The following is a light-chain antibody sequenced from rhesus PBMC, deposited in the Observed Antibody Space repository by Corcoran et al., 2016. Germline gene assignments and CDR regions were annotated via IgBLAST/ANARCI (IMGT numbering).Light chain of an antibody. CDR2: GAS. J-gene: IGKJ2*01. V-gene: IGKV3-10*01. CDR1: QRVSSY. CDR3: YQHSSGYS. Sequence: QVILTQSPATLSLSPGERATLSCRASQRVSSYLAWYQQKPGQAPRRLIYGASSRATGIPDRFSGSGSGTDFTLTISSLEPEDVGVYHCYQHSSGYSFGQGTKVEIK.